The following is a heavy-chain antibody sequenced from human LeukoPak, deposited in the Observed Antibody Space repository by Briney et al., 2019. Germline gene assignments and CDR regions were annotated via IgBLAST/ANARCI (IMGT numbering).Heavy chain of an antibody. D-gene: IGHD3-22*01. Sequence: PSETLSLTCTVSGGSISSYYWSWIRQPAGKGLEWIGRFYTSGSTKYNPSLKSRVTMSEDTSKNQFSLKLSSVTAADTAVYYCTRGSIAYYYMDVWGKGTTVTISS. V-gene: IGHV4-4*07. CDR2: FYTSGST. CDR3: TRGSIAYYYMDV. J-gene: IGHJ6*03. CDR1: GGSISSYY.